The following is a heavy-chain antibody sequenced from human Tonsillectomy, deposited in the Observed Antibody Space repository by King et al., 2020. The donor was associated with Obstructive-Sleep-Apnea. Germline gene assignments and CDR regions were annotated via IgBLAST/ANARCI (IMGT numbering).Heavy chain of an antibody. CDR3: ARDGIPGIDY. J-gene: IGHJ4*02. D-gene: IGHD1-14*01. CDR2: IWSDGSNT. CDR1: GFTFSTYG. Sequence: QLVQSGGGVVQPGGSLRLSCAASGFTFSTYGLHWVRQAPGKGLEWVAFIWSDGSNTHYADSVKGRFTISRDTSKKTLYLQISSLRAEDTALYYCARDGIPGIDYWGQGVLVTVSS. V-gene: IGHV3-33*01.